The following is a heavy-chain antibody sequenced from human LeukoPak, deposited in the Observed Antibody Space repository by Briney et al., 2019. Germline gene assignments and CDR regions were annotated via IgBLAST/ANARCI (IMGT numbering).Heavy chain of an antibody. CDR1: GFTFSSYA. D-gene: IGHD3-22*01. J-gene: IGHJ4*02. Sequence: PGGSLRLSCAASGFTFSSYAMSWVRQAPGKGLEWVANIKQDGSEKYYVDSVKGRFTISRDNAKNSLYLQMNSLRAEDTAVYYCARSYDSSDYYHTPPDYWGQGTLVTVSS. CDR3: ARSYDSSDYYHTPPDY. CDR2: IKQDGSEK. V-gene: IGHV3-7*01.